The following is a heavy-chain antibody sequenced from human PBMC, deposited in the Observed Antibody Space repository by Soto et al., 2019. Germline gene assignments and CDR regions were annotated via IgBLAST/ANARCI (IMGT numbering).Heavy chain of an antibody. J-gene: IGHJ5*02. CDR2: IFYSGTT. CDR3: AKGGDWFGP. V-gene: IGHV4-30-4*01. CDR1: GGSISSGDDY. Sequence: KTSETLSLTCTVSGGSISSGDDYWNWIRQPPGKGLEWIGYIFYSGTTSYNPSLNSRITMSVDTSKNQFSLKLSSVTAADTAVYYCAKGGDWFGPWGQGTLVTVS.